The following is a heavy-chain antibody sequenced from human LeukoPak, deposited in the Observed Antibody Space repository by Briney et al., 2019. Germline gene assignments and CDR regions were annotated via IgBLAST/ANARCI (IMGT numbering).Heavy chain of an antibody. CDR1: GCTLTELS. D-gene: IGHD3-22*01. CDR3: ATDMYYYDSSGYRVNWFDP. J-gene: IGHJ5*02. V-gene: IGHV1-24*01. CDR2: FDPEDGET. Sequence: GASVKVSCKVSGCTLTELSMHWVRQAPGKGLEWMGGFDPEDGETIYAQKFQGRVTMTEDTSTDTAYMELSSLRSEDTAVYYCATDMYYYDSSGYRVNWFDPWGQGTLVTVSS.